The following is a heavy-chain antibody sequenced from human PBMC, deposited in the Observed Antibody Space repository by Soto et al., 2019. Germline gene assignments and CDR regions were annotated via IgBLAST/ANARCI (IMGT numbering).Heavy chain of an antibody. CDR1: GFSLSTSGVG. V-gene: IGHV2-5*02. CDR3: AHYSNGPLGY. CDR2: IYWDDDK. D-gene: IGHD4-4*01. J-gene: IGHJ4*02. Sequence: QITLKESGPTLVKPTQTLTLTCTFSGFSLSTSGVGVGWFRQPPGKALEWLVLIYWDDDKRYSPSLKSRLTITKDTPKNQVVLTITNMDPVDTAPYYCAHYSNGPLGYWGQGTLVTVSS.